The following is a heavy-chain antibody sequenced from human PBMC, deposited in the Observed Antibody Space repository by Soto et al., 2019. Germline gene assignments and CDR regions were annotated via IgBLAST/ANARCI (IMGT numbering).Heavy chain of an antibody. CDR2: IDSDGITT. CDR3: ARLYYFDY. Sequence: VQLVESGGGIVQPGGSLRLSCAASGFTFSSYWMHWVRQAPGKGLVWVSRIDSDGITTTYADFVKGRFIVSRDNAKNTLYLQMNSLTAEDTAVYYCARLYYFDYWGQGTLVTVSS. V-gene: IGHV3-74*01. CDR1: GFTFSSYW. J-gene: IGHJ4*02.